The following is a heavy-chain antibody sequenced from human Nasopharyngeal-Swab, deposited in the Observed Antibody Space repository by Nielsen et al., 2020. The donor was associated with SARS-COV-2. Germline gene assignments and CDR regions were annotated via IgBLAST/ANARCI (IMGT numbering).Heavy chain of an antibody. CDR3: VRPRYCSAASCDRHPGVALFDY. D-gene: IGHD2-8*02. CDR2: MNPNSGNT. CDR1: GYTFTSYD. Sequence: ASVKVSCKASGYTFTSYDINWVRQASGQGLEWMGWMNPNSGNTGYAQKFQGRVTMTRDTSITTAYMELSGLRSEDTAVYYCVRPRYCSAASCDRHPGVALFDYWGQGTPVTVSA. V-gene: IGHV1-8*01. J-gene: IGHJ4*02.